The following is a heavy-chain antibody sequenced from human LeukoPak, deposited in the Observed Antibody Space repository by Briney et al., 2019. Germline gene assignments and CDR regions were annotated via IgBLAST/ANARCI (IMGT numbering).Heavy chain of an antibody. D-gene: IGHD6-13*01. CDR2: ISSSSSYI. CDR1: GFTFSSYS. CDR3: ASDDETSFVAAGSPSFDY. V-gene: IGHV3-21*01. J-gene: IGHJ4*02. Sequence: PVGSLRLSCAASGFTFSSYSMNWVRQAPGKGLEWVSSISSSSSYIYYADSVKGRFTISRDNAKNSLYLQMNSLRAEDTAVYYCASDDETSFVAAGSPSFDYWGQGTLVTVSS.